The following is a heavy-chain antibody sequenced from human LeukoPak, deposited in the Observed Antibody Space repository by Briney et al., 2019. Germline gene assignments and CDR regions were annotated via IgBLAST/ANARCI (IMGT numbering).Heavy chain of an antibody. J-gene: IGHJ4*02. V-gene: IGHV1-46*01. CDR3: ARGRFVLHYYRFDY. CDR2: FNPSGGGT. Sequence: GASVKVSCKASGYTFTSYYMHWVRQAPGQGLEWMGMFNPSGGGTTYAQKFQGRVTMTRDTSTSTVYMELSSLRSEDTAVYYCARGRFVLHYYRFDYWGQGTLVTVSS. D-gene: IGHD3-22*01. CDR1: GYTFTSYY.